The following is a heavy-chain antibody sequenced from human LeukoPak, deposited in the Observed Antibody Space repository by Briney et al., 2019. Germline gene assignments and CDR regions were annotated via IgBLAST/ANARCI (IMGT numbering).Heavy chain of an antibody. CDR1: GFTFCHDW. CDR2: IKQDGSGE. D-gene: IGHD3-9*01. CDR3: ARGTYYYDILTGYYFFDY. V-gene: IGHV3-7*01. Sequence: GGSLRLSCAASGFTFCHDWMSWVRQAPGKGLEWVASIKQDGSGEHYVDSVKGRFTISRDNAKNTLYLQMNSLRAEDTAVYYCARGTYYYDILTGYYFFDYWGQGTLVTVSS. J-gene: IGHJ4*02.